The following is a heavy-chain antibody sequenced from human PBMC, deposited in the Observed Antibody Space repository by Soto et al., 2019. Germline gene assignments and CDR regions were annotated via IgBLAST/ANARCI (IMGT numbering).Heavy chain of an antibody. V-gene: IGHV3-21*02. D-gene: IGHD6-13*01. CDR2: IRSSGGYI. Sequence: EVQLVESGGGLVKPGGSLRLSCEASGFTFSGHTLAWVRQAPGKGLEWVSSIRSSGGYIHYADSVKGRFTISRDNTNNSLFLQMNSLRVEDTALYYCAGRIAAGGGMDVWGQGTTVSVSS. CDR3: AGRIAAGGGMDV. J-gene: IGHJ6*02. CDR1: GFTFSGHT.